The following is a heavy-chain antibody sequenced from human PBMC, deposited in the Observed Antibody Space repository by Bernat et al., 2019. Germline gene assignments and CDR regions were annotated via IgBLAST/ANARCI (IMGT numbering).Heavy chain of an antibody. V-gene: IGHV3-23*01. CDR1: GFSFSSYA. CDR3: AKESYDYVGRYFDL. J-gene: IGHJ2*01. Sequence: EVQVLESGGGLVQPGGSLRLSCAASGFSFSSYAMSWVRQAPGKGLEWVSGISGSGGRTYDADSVKGRFTISRDNSKNTLYLQMNSLRAEDTAVYYCAKESYDYVGRYFDLWGRGTLVAVSS. CDR2: ISGSGGRT. D-gene: IGHD3-16*01.